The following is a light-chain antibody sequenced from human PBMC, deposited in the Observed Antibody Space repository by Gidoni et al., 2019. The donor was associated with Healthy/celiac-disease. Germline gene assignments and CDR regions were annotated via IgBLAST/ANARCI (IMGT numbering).Light chain of an antibody. CDR2: EVS. V-gene: IGLV2-14*01. Sequence: QSALTQPASVSGSPGQSITISCTGTSSDVGGYNYVSWYQQHPGKAPKLMIYEVSTRPSGVSNRFSGSKSGNTASLTISGLQAEDEADYYCSSYTSSSTGRVFGGGTKLTVL. J-gene: IGLJ2*01. CDR3: SSYTSSSTGRV. CDR1: SSDVGGYNY.